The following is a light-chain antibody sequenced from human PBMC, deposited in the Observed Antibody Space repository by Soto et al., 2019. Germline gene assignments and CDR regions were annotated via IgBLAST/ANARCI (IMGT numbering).Light chain of an antibody. V-gene: IGKV3-15*01. CDR3: QHYNNWPRT. CDR2: GTS. CDR1: QSVSSN. Sequence: EIVMTQSPATLSVSPGERATLSCRASQSVSSNLAWYQQKPGQAPRLLIYGTSTRATGIPARFSGSRSGTEFTLTISSLQSEDFAVYYCQHYNNWPRTFGQGTKVDIK. J-gene: IGKJ1*01.